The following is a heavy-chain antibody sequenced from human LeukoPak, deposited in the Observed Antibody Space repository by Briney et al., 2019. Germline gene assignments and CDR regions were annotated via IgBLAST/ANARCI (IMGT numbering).Heavy chain of an antibody. CDR1: GFTVSSNY. Sequence: PGGSLRLSCAASGFTVSSNYMTWVRQAPGKGLKWVSVIYSGGSTYYADSVKGRFTISRDNSKNTLYLQMNSLRAEDTAVYYCARDDSSGYSEDWGQGTLVTVSS. V-gene: IGHV3-66*01. D-gene: IGHD3-22*01. CDR2: IYSGGST. J-gene: IGHJ4*02. CDR3: ARDDSSGYSED.